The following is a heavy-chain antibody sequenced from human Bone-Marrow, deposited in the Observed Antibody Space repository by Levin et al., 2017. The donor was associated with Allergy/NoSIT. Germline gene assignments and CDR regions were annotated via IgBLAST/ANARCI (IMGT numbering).Heavy chain of an antibody. V-gene: IGHV1-18*04. D-gene: IGHD2-15*01. J-gene: IGHJ4*02. CDR2: IGANNGNR. CDR3: ARGVGFSET. CDR1: GYNLNSYG. Sequence: GESLKISCRASGYNLNSYGITWVRQAPGQGLEWMGWIGANNGNRNFAQNFHDRVTITTDTPTNTAYLELSSLRFDDTAVYYCARGVGFSETWGQGTLVTVSS.